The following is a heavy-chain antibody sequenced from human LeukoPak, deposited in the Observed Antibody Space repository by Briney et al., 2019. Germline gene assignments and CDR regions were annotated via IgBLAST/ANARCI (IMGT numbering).Heavy chain of an antibody. Sequence: PGRSLGLSCAASGFTFSSYGMHWVRQAPGKGLEWVAVIWYDGSNKYYADSVKGRFTISRDNSKNTLYLQMNSLRAEDTAVYYCAKDEYHGGEKFDYWGQGTLVTVSS. CDR1: GFTFSSYG. CDR2: IWYDGSNK. V-gene: IGHV3-33*06. D-gene: IGHD2-21*01. J-gene: IGHJ4*02. CDR3: AKDEYHGGEKFDY.